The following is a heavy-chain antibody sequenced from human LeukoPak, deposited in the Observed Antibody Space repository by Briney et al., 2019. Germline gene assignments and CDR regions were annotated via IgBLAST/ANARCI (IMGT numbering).Heavy chain of an antibody. CDR2: ISYDGSNK. Sequence: GGSLRLSCAASGFTFSSYAMHWVRQAPGKGLEWVAVISYDGSNKYYADSVKGRFTISRDNSKNTLYLQMNSLRAEDTAVYYCAKSPEFRYDAFDIWGQGTMVTVSS. D-gene: IGHD3-10*01. V-gene: IGHV3-30-3*02. CDR3: AKSPEFRYDAFDI. CDR1: GFTFSSYA. J-gene: IGHJ3*02.